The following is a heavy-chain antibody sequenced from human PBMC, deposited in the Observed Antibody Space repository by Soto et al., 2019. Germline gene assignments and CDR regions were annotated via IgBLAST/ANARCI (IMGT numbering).Heavy chain of an antibody. CDR2: INPSGGST. J-gene: IGHJ4*02. CDR1: GYTFTSYY. Sequence: QVQLVQSGAEVKKPGASVKVSCKASGYTFTSYYMHWVRQAPGQGLEWMGIINPSGGSTSYAQKFQGXXTXTXXTSTSTVYMELSSLRSEDTVVYYCASSGSSWSSDYWGQGTLVTVSS. V-gene: IGHV1-46*01. CDR3: ASSGSSWSSDY. D-gene: IGHD6-13*01.